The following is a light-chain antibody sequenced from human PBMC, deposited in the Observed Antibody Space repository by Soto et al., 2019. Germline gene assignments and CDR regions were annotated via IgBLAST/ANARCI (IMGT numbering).Light chain of an antibody. V-gene: IGKV3-15*01. CDR1: QSIYNN. CDR2: FAS. J-gene: IGKJ4*01. CDR3: QQDNNWPLT. Sequence: EIVLTQSPATLSVSPGERATLSCRASQSIYNNLAWYQQKHGQAPRLLIYFASTRAAGIPARCGGSGSGTEFTLTISSLQSDDSAVYYWQQDNNWPLTFGGGTKVEI.